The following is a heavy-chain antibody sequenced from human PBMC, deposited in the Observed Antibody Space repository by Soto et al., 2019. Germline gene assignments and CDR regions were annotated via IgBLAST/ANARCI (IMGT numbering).Heavy chain of an antibody. Sequence: SETLSLTCFASSGSISSYYWSWIRQTPGKGLEWIGSVYYSGSTNYNASLKSRVTISTDTSKIQFSLRLSSVTAADTAVYYCAAGHFLSGFSYNVIKWFDPWGQGTLVTVSS. CDR1: SGSISSYY. CDR2: VYYSGST. V-gene: IGHV4-59*01. J-gene: IGHJ5*02. D-gene: IGHD3-3*02. CDR3: AAGHFLSGFSYNVIKWFDP.